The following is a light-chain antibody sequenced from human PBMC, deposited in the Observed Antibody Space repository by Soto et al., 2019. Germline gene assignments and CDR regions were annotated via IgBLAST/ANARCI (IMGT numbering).Light chain of an antibody. CDR2: AAS. V-gene: IGKV1-39*01. J-gene: IGKJ4*01. CDR1: QSITNY. CDR3: QQSNSSPPT. Sequence: DIHMTQSPSALSASVGYRFTITCRASQSITNYLDWYQHKPGQAPNLLIYAASTLQAGVPSRCRGSGSGTDFTLTISSLQPEDFATYFCQQSNSSPPTFGGGTKVDIK.